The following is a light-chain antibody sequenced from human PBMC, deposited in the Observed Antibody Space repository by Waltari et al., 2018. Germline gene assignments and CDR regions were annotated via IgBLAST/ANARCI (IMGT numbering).Light chain of an antibody. V-gene: IGLV2-8*01. CDR1: YSDIGSYLH. CDR3: ASFAHTNNII. CDR2: EVN. Sequence: QSALTQPLSASGSPGQSVTSSCTGSYSDIGSYLHVSWYQQHPGNTPKLLMFEVNHRPSGVPDLLSGSKSGITASLTVSGLQAEDEADYYCASFAHTNNIIFGGGTKLTVL. J-gene: IGLJ2*01.